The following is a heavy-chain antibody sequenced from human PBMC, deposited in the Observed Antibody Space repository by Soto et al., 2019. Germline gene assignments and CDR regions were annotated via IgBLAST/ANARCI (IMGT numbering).Heavy chain of an antibody. CDR2: INAGNGNT. CDR3: AREGIAAAGPDY. D-gene: IGHD6-13*01. Sequence: QVQLVQSGAEVKKPGASVKVSCKASGYTFTSYAMHWVRQAPGRRLEWMGWINAGNGNTKYSQKFQGRVTITRDTSASTAYMELSSLRSEDTAVYYCAREGIAAAGPDYWGQGTLVTVSS. CDR1: GYTFTSYA. V-gene: IGHV1-3*01. J-gene: IGHJ4*02.